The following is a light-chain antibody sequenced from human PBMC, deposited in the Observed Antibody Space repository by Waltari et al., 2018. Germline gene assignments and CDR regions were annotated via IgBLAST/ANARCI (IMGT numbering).Light chain of an antibody. CDR1: SSNIGSNS. Sequence: QSVLTQPPSASGTPGQRVTISCSGSSSNIGSNSVNWYQQLPGTAPKLLFYSNNQPPSCLPARFAGSSSTTSASLAISGLQSEDAADYYCAAWDNSLNVLFGGGTKLTVL. CDR2: SNN. CDR3: AAWDNSLNVL. J-gene: IGLJ2*01. V-gene: IGLV1-44*01.